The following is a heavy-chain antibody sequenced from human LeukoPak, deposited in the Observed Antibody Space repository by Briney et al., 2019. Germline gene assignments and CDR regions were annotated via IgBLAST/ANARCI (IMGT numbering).Heavy chain of an antibody. CDR3: ARDNYYYYYGLAV. J-gene: IGHJ6*02. CDR1: GFTFSSYA. Sequence: GGSLSFSCAASGFTFSSYAMHWVRQAPGKGLEWVAVISYDGSNKYYADSVKGRFTISRDNSKNTLYLQVNSLRPEDTAVYYCARDNYYYYYGLAVWGQGTTVTVSS. CDR2: ISYDGSNK. V-gene: IGHV3-30-3*01.